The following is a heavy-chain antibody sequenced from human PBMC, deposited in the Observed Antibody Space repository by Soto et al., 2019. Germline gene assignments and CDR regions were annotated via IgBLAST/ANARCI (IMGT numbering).Heavy chain of an antibody. CDR2: INAGNGNT. J-gene: IGHJ4*02. CDR3: ARVRYYSDSSGLEPFHY. V-gene: IGHV1-3*01. D-gene: IGHD3-22*01. CDR1: GYTFTSYA. Sequence: QVQLVQSGAEVKKPGASVKVSCKASGYTFTSYAMHWVRQAPGQRLEWMGWINAGNGNTKYSQKFQGRVTITRDTSSSTAYMGRGSLRSEDTAVYYCARVRYYSDSSGLEPFHYWGQGTLVTVSS.